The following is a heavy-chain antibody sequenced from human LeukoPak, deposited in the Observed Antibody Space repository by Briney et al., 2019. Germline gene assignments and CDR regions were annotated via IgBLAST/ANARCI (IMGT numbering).Heavy chain of an antibody. Sequence: SETLSLTCTVSGGSISSFYWSWIRQPAGKGLEWIGRIYTSGSTNYYPSLRSRVTMSVDTSKNQFSLKLSSVTAADTAVYYCARQYCSSTSCSYYFDYWGQGTLVTVSS. CDR3: ARQYCSSTSCSYYFDY. V-gene: IGHV4-4*07. D-gene: IGHD2-2*01. J-gene: IGHJ4*02. CDR2: IYTSGST. CDR1: GGSISSFY.